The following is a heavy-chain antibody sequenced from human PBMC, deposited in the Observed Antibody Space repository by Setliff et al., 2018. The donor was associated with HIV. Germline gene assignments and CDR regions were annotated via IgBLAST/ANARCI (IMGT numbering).Heavy chain of an antibody. CDR3: ARAKTIGVSAVFFDP. V-gene: IGHV4-61*09. Sequence: SETLSLTCTVSGGSMNSDSYSWTWLRQPAGKGPELIGHIYVGGSVIYNPSLASRVTISMVPSKNQFSLDLSSVTAADTAKYYFARAKTIGVSAVFFDPWGQGRPVTVPQ. CDR2: IYVGGSV. J-gene: IGHJ5*02. CDR1: GGSMNSDSYS. D-gene: IGHD3-3*01.